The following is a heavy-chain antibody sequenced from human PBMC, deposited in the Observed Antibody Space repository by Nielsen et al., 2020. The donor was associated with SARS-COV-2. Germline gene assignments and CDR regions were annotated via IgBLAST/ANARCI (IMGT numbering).Heavy chain of an antibody. Sequence: ASVKVSCKASGYTFTGYYMHWVRQAPGQGLEWMGRINPNSSGTNYAQKFQGRVTMTRDTSISTAYMELSRLRSDDTAVYYCAREGIAVAGGPDYWGQGTLVTVSS. CDR1: GYTFTGYY. CDR3: AREGIAVAGGPDY. CDR2: INPNSSGT. D-gene: IGHD6-19*01. V-gene: IGHV1-2*06. J-gene: IGHJ4*02.